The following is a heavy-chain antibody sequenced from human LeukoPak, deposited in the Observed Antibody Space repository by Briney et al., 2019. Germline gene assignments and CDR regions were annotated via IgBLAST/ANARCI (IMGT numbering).Heavy chain of an antibody. CDR3: ARSPYTYGYSAAFDI. D-gene: IGHD5-18*01. J-gene: IGHJ3*02. CDR1: GFTFGSYA. Sequence: PGGSLRLSCAASGFTFGSYAIHWVRQAPGKGLEWVAVISYDGTDKYYADSVKGRFTISRDNSKNTLFLQMISLRAEDTALYYCARSPYTYGYSAAFDIWGQGTPVTVSS. V-gene: IGHV3-30-3*01. CDR2: ISYDGTDK.